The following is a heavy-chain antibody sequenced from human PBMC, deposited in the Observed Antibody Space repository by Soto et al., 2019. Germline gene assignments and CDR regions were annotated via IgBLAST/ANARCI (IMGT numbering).Heavy chain of an antibody. CDR1: GFTFGDYA. D-gene: IGHD3-3*01. V-gene: IGHV3-49*03. CDR3: SRRQLITIFGVVIGFGYFAY. Sequence: GGSLRLSCTASGFTFGDYAMSWFRQAPGKGLEWVGFIRSKAYGGTTEYAASVKGRFTISRDDSKSIAYLQMNSLKTEDTVVYYCSRRQLITIFGVVIGFGYFAYWGQGTLVTVSS. J-gene: IGHJ4*02. CDR2: IRSKAYGGTT.